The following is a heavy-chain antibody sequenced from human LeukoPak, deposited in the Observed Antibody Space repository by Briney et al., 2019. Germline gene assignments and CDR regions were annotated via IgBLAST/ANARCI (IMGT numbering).Heavy chain of an antibody. CDR2: INPNSGGT. D-gene: IGHD3-22*01. CDR3: ARLEDDSSGYYYVGYYFDY. J-gene: IGHJ4*02. CDR1: GYTFTGYY. Sequence: ASVKVSCKASGYTFTGYYMHWVRQAPGQGLEWMGWINPNSGGTNYAQKFQGRVTMTRDTSISTAYMELSRLRSDDTAVYYCARLEDDSSGYYYVGYYFDYWGQGTLVTVSS. V-gene: IGHV1-2*02.